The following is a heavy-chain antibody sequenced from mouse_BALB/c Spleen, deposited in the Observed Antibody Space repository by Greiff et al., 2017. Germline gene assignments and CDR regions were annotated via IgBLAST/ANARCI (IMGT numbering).Heavy chain of an antibody. CDR2: IWGDGST. J-gene: IGHJ2*01. CDR1: GFSLTSYG. V-gene: IGHV2-6-7*01. D-gene: IGHD2-10*02. CDR3: AREKYGNYGLDY. Sequence: QVQLKESGPGLVQPSQSLSITCTVSGFSLTSYGVHWVRQSPGKGLEWLGMIWGDGSTDYNSALKSRLSISKDNSKSQVFLKMNSLQTDDTARYYCAREKYGNYGLDYWGQGTTLTVSS.